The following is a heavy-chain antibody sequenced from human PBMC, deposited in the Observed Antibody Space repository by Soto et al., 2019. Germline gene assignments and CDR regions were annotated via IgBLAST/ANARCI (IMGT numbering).Heavy chain of an antibody. V-gene: IGHV1-8*01. CDR2: MNPNSGNT. CDR3: ARGWHTRTYSGYDEIDY. J-gene: IGHJ4*02. D-gene: IGHD5-12*01. CDR1: GYTFTSYD. Sequence: ASVKVSCKASGYTFTSYDINWVRRATGQGLEWMGWMNPNSGNTGYAQKFQGRVTMTRNTSISTAYMELSSLRSEDTAVYYCARGWHTRTYSGYDEIDYWGQGTPVTVYS.